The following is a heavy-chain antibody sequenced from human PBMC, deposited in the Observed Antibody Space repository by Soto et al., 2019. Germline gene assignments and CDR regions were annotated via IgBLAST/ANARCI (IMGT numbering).Heavy chain of an antibody. J-gene: IGHJ4*02. D-gene: IGHD3-16*01. CDR3: ARLHYDTYFHY. CDR2: IYYSGNT. V-gene: IGHV4-39*01. CDR1: GDSVSSSSYY. Sequence: SETLSLTCTVSGDSVSSSSYYWVWIRQPPGTGLEWIATIYYSGNTYYSPSLKSRVTISVDTSKNQFSLKLSSVTATDTAVYFWARLHYDTYFHYWGQGTPVFASS.